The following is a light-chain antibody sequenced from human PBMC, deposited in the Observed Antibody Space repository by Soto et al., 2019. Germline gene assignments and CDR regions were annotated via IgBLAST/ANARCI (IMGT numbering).Light chain of an antibody. CDR3: QQVNSFPWT. V-gene: IGKV1-12*01. J-gene: IGKJ1*01. Sequence: DIQMTQSPSSVSASVGDRVTITYRASQVVSTWLAWYQQKPGKAPKLLIYAASSLQSGVPSRFSGSGLGRDFTLTISSLQPEDFATYYCQQVNSFPWTFGQGTKVEIK. CDR1: QVVSTW. CDR2: AAS.